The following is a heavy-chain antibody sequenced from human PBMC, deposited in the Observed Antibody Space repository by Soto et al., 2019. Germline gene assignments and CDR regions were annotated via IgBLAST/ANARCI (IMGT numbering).Heavy chain of an antibody. CDR2: IYPGDSDT. CDR3: ARSTSYSGYDNYYYYGMDV. CDR1: GYSFTSYW. D-gene: IGHD5-12*01. Sequence: GESLKISCKGSGYSFTSYWIGWVRQMPGKGLEWMGIIYPGDSDTRYSPSFQGQVTISADKSISTAYLQWSSLKASDTAMYYCARSTSYSGYDNYYYYGMDVWGQGTTVTVSS. V-gene: IGHV5-51*01. J-gene: IGHJ6*02.